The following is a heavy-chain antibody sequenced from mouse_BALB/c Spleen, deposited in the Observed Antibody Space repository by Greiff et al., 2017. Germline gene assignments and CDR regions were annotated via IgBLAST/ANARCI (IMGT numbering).Heavy chain of an antibody. V-gene: IGHV5-9-4*01. CDR1: GFTFSSYA. D-gene: IGHD2-4*01. Sequence: EVQLVESGGGLVKPGGSLKLSCAASGFTFSSYAMSWVRQSPEKRLEWVAEISSGGSYTYYPDTVTGRFTISRDNAKNTLYLEMSSLRSEDTAMYYCARRGPMINFDYWGQGTTLTVSS. CDR2: ISSGGSYT. J-gene: IGHJ2*01. CDR3: ARRGPMINFDY.